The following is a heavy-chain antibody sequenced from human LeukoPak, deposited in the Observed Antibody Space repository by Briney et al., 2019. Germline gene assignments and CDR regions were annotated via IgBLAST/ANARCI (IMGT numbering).Heavy chain of an antibody. V-gene: IGHV1-18*01. J-gene: IGHJ3*02. Sequence: GASVKVSCKASGYTFTSYGISWVRQAPGQGLEWMGWISAYNGNTNYAQKLQGRVTMTTDTSTSTAYMELRSLRSDDTAVYYCARDHRSLWFGEANNAFDIWGQGTMVTVSS. D-gene: IGHD3-10*01. CDR2: ISAYNGNT. CDR1: GYTFTSYG. CDR3: ARDHRSLWFGEANNAFDI.